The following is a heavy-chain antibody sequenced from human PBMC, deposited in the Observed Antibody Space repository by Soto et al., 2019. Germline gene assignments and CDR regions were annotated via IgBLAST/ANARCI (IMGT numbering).Heavy chain of an antibody. Sequence: EVQLVESGGGLVKPGGSLRLSCAASGFTFSSYSMNWVRQAPGKGLEWVSSISSSSSYIYYADSVKGRFTISRDNAKNSLYLQMNSLRAEDTAVSYCASPLDVDWDIVVQMDVWGKGTTVTVSS. CDR3: ASPLDVDWDIVVQMDV. V-gene: IGHV3-21*01. CDR2: ISSSSSYI. J-gene: IGHJ6*04. CDR1: GFTFSSYS. D-gene: IGHD2-15*01.